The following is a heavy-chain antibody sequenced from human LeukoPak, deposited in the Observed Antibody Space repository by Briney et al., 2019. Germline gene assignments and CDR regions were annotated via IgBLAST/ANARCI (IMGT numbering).Heavy chain of an antibody. CDR1: GFSISGDW. D-gene: IGHD2-15*01. Sequence: PGGSLRLSCAVSGFSISGDWMHWVRQAPGQGLVWVSRISSDGTTTNYADSVKGRFTISRDNAKNTLYLQMNSLRAEDTAVYYCASRWSFDYWGQGTLVTVSS. V-gene: IGHV3-74*01. CDR3: ASRWSFDY. CDR2: ISSDGTTT. J-gene: IGHJ4*02.